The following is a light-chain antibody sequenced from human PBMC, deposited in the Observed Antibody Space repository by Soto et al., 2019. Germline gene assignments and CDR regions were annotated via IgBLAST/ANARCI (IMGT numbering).Light chain of an antibody. CDR1: QIINNY. J-gene: IGKJ1*01. Sequence: DIQMTQSPSTLSESVGDRVTITCRDSQIINNYLAWYQQKPGKAPKLFIYKASTLESGVPSRFSGSGSGTEFTLSISSLQPDDFATYFCQQYESFPRTFGQGTKVEIK. CDR3: QQYESFPRT. CDR2: KAS. V-gene: IGKV1-5*03.